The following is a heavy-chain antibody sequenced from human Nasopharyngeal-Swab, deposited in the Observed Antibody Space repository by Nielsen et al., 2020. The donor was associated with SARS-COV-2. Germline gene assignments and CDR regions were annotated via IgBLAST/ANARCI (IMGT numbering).Heavy chain of an antibody. CDR3: ARAVTTYYYYGMDV. CDR2: INSDGSST. J-gene: IGHJ6*02. D-gene: IGHD4-17*01. V-gene: IGHV3-74*01. Sequence: HAAGQGLVWVSRINSDGSSTSYADSVKGRFTISRDNAKNTLYLQMNSLRAEDTAVYYCARAVTTYYYYGMDVWGQGTTVTVSS.